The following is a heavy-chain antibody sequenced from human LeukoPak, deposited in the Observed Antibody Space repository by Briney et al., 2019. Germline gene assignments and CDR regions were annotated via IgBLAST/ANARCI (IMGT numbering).Heavy chain of an antibody. D-gene: IGHD3-10*01. CDR3: AKGRLWFGELPLL. V-gene: IGHV3-23*01. CDR1: GFTFSSYA. CDR2: ISGSGGST. J-gene: IGHJ4*02. Sequence: GGSLRLPCAASGFTFSSYAMSWVRQAPGKGLEWVSAISGSGGSTYYADSVKGRFTISRDNSKNTLYLQMNSLRAEDTAVYYCAKGRLWFGELPLLGGQGTLVTVSS.